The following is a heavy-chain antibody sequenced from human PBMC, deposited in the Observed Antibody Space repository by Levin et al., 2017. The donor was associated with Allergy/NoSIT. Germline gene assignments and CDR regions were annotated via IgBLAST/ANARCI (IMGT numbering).Heavy chain of an antibody. Sequence: GGSLRLSCAASGFTFSSYAMNWVRQAPGKGLEWVSTIGGSSGSTYYADSVKGRFAISRDNSKNTLYLQINSLRAEDTAVYYCAIYCSSSSCGRFGMDVWGQGTTVTVSS. D-gene: IGHD2-2*01. J-gene: IGHJ6*02. V-gene: IGHV3-23*01. CDR2: IGGSSGST. CDR1: GFTFSSYA. CDR3: AIYCSSSSCGRFGMDV.